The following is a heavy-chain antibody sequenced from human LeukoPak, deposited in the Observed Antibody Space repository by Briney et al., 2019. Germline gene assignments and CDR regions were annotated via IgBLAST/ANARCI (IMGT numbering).Heavy chain of an antibody. CDR2: INHSGST. CDR3: ARAYGGNSTYYFDY. CDR1: GGSFSGYY. V-gene: IGHV4-34*01. J-gene: IGHJ4*02. D-gene: IGHD4-23*01. Sequence: SETLSLTCAVYGGSFSGYYWSWIRQPPGKGLEWIGEINHSGSTNYNPYLKSRVTISVDTSKNQFSLKLSSVTAADTAVYYCARAYGGNSTYYFDYWGQGTLVTVSS.